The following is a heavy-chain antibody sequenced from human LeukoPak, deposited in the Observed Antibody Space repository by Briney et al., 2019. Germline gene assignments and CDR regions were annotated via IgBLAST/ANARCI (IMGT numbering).Heavy chain of an antibody. D-gene: IGHD5-24*01. CDR2: IIPIFGTA. CDR3: GRVEMASVKDY. Sequence: ASVKVSCKASGGTFSSYAISWVRQAPGQGLEWMGGIIPIFGTANYAQKFQGRVTITTDESTSTAYMEVRSLRSDDTAVYYCGRVEMASVKDYWGQGTLLTVSS. V-gene: IGHV1-69*05. J-gene: IGHJ4*02. CDR1: GGTFSSYA.